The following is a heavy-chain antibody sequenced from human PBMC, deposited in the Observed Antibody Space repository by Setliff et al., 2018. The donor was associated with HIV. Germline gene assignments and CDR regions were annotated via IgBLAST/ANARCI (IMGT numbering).Heavy chain of an antibody. CDR2: ITHSGST. J-gene: IGHJ6*03. V-gene: IGHV4-34*01. CDR1: GGSIGSGYY. D-gene: IGHD6-19*01. Sequence: SETLSLTCTVSGGSIGSGYYWTWIRQPPGKGLEWIGEITHSGSTNYNPSLETRVTISVDTSKNQFSLKLSSVTAADAAVYYCAKGVAGLQYYYYYMDVWGKGTTVTVSS. CDR3: AKGVAGLQYYYYYMDV.